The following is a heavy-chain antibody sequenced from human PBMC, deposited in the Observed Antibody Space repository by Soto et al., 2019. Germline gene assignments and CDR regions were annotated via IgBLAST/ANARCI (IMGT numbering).Heavy chain of an antibody. D-gene: IGHD3-22*01. V-gene: IGHV4-59*01. CDR2: IYYSGTT. CDR3: ARASYYYDTLDY. CDR1: CDSIRSYY. J-gene: IGHJ4*02. Sequence: SATLSLTCPFSCDSIRSYYWNCIRQPPGKGLEWIGYIYYSGTTNYNPSLKSRVTISVDTSKNQFSLKLSSVTAADTAVYYCARASYYYDTLDYWGQGTLVTVS.